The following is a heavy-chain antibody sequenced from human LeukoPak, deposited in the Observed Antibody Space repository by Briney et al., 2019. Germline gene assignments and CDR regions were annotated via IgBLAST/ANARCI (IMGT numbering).Heavy chain of an antibody. J-gene: IGHJ4*02. Sequence: PGGSLRLSCAPSGFTLSSYAMSWVRQAPGKGLEWVSLISGNAGSTYYADSVKGRFTISRDITKNTLYLQMNSLRAEDTAVYYCAKDGFYCLGWVPPFDYWGQGTLVTVSS. CDR2: ISGNAGST. CDR1: GFTLSSYA. D-gene: IGHD3-16*01. V-gene: IGHV3-23*01. CDR3: AKDGFYCLGWVPPFDY.